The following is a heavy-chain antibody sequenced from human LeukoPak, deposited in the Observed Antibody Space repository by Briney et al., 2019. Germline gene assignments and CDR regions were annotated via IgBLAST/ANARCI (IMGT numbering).Heavy chain of an antibody. CDR3: ALGYYDSSGYDY. CDR2: ITGSGGRT. V-gene: IGHV3-23*01. J-gene: IGHJ4*02. Sequence: GGSLRLSCEVSGFTFSTYGMSWVRQAPGKGLEWVSAITGSGGRTYYADSVKGRFTISRDNSKSTLYLQMNSLRAEDTAVYYCALGYYDSSGYDYWGQGTLVTVSS. CDR1: GFTFSTYG. D-gene: IGHD3-22*01.